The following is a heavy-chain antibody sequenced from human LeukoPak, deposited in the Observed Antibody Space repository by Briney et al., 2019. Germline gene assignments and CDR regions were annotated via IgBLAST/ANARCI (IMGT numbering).Heavy chain of an antibody. J-gene: IGHJ4*02. Sequence: PSETLSLTCTVSGGSISSFHWNWLRQSPGRGLERIGYIYGGGVTNYNPSLRFRVTMSIDTSKNKFSLNLKSVTAEDTAVYYCARSVGTNWSYFFDYWGQGTLVTVSS. CDR2: IYGGGVT. CDR3: ARSVGTNWSYFFDY. CDR1: GGSISSFH. D-gene: IGHD3-3*01. V-gene: IGHV4-59*01.